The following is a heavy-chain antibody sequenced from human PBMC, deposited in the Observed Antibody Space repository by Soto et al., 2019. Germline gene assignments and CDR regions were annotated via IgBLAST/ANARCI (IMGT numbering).Heavy chain of an antibody. D-gene: IGHD2-15*01. CDR1: DASINSGGYY. CDR2: IYYSGTT. J-gene: IGHJ4*02. CDR3: ARVNVVVVAATREYYFDY. Sequence: PSETLSLTCTVSDASINSGGYYWSWIRQHPGKGLEWIGFIYYSGTTYYNPSLKSRVTTSVDTSKNQFSLRLSSVTAADTAVYYCARVNVVVVAATREYYFDYWGQGTLVTVSS. V-gene: IGHV4-31*03.